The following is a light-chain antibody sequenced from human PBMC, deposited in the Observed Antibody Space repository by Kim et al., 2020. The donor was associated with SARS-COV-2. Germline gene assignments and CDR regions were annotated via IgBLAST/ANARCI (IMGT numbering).Light chain of an antibody. CDR1: QSISSY. CDR2: AAS. V-gene: IGKV1-39*01. J-gene: IGKJ2*01. Sequence: SASLEDRVTITCPASQSISSYLNWYQQKPGQAPKLLIYAASSLQSGLPSRFSGSGSGTDFTLTISSLQPEDFATYYCQQSYSTPHTFGQGTKLEI. CDR3: QQSYSTPHT.